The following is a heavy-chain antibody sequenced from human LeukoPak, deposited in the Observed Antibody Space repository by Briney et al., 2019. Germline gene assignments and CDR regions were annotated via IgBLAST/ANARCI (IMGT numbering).Heavy chain of an antibody. CDR3: ARGVAAAGTWDY. V-gene: IGHV1-18*01. CDR1: GYTFTSYG. CDR2: ISAYNGNT. D-gene: IGHD6-13*01. Sequence: GESLKISCKASGYTFTSYGISWVRQAPGQGLEWMGWISAYNGNTNYAQKLQGRVTMTTDTSTSTAYMELRSLRSDDTAVYYCARGVAAAGTWDYWGQGTLVTVSS. J-gene: IGHJ4*02.